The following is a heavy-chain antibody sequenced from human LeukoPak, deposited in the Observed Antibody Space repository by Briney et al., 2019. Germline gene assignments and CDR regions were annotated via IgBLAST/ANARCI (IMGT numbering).Heavy chain of an antibody. Sequence: ASVKVSCKASGYTFTSYDINWVRQATGQGLEWMGWMNPNSGNTGYAQKLQGRVTMTTDTSTSTAYMELRSLRSDDTAVYYCARDTHSYYDFWSGYYTPYYYMDVWGKGTTVTVSS. V-gene: IGHV1-8*01. CDR2: MNPNSGNT. J-gene: IGHJ6*03. CDR3: ARDTHSYYDFWSGYYTPYYYMDV. D-gene: IGHD3-3*01. CDR1: GYTFTSYD.